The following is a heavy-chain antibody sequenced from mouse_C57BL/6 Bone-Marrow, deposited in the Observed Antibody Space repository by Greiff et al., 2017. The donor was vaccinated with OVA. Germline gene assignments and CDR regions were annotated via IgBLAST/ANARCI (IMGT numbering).Heavy chain of an antibody. Sequence: QVQLKQSGAELMKPGASVKLSCKATGYTFTGYWIEWVKQRPGHGLEWIGEILSGSGSTNYNEKFKGKATFTADTSSNTAYMQLSSLTTEDSDIYNCARATEGFAYWGQGTLVTVSA. CDR2: ILSGSGST. CDR1: GYTFTGYW. CDR3: ARATEGFAY. J-gene: IGHJ3*01. V-gene: IGHV1-9*01.